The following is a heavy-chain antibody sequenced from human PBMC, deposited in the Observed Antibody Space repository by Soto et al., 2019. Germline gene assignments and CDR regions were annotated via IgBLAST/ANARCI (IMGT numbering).Heavy chain of an antibody. D-gene: IGHD5-12*01. V-gene: IGHV3-9*01. Sequence: GGSLRLSCAASGFTFDDYAMHWVRQAPGKGLEWVPGISWNSGSIGYADSVKGRFTISRDNAKNSLYLQMNSLRAEDTALYYCAKDVGKMATAGIWGQGTMVTVSS. CDR3: AKDVGKMATAGI. CDR2: ISWNSGSI. CDR1: GFTFDDYA. J-gene: IGHJ3*02.